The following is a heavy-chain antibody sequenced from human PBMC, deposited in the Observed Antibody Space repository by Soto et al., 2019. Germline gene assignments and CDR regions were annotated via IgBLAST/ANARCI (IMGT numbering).Heavy chain of an antibody. D-gene: IGHD1-1*01. V-gene: IGHV1-18*01. CDR1: GYGFTTYG. J-gene: IGHJ4*02. CDR2: IGAHNGKT. Sequence: QVHLVQSGAEVKKPGASVKVSCKGSGYGFTTYGITWVRQAPGQGLEWMAWIGAHNGKTNYAQKLQGRVTVTRDTSTSTAYMELRSLRSDDTAVYYCARGRYGDYWGQGALVTVSS. CDR3: ARGRYGDY.